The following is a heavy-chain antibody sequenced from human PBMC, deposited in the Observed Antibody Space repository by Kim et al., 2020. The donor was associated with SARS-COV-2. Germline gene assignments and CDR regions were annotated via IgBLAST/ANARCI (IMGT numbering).Heavy chain of an antibody. D-gene: IGHD6-13*01. CDR2: IYYSGST. Sequence: SETLSLTCTVSGGSISSYYWSWIRQPPGQGLEWIGYIYYSGSTNYNPSLKSRVTLSVDTSKNQFSLNLSSVTAADTAVYYCASASNHYTYSSSWYYFDYWGQGTLVTVSS. V-gene: IGHV4-59*08. J-gene: IGHJ4*02. CDR3: ASASNHYTYSSSWYYFDY. CDR1: GGSISSYY.